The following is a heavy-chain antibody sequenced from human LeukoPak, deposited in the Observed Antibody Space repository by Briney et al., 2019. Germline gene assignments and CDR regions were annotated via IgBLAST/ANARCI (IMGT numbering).Heavy chain of an antibody. CDR1: GFTFSSYA. D-gene: IGHD2-15*01. J-gene: IGHJ3*02. V-gene: IGHV3-64*01. Sequence: GGSLRLSCAASGFTFSSYAMHWVRQAPGKGLEYVSAISSNGGSTYYANSVKGRFTISRDNSKNTLYLQMGSLRAEDMAVYYCARDGDSWAFDIWGQGTMVTVSS. CDR3: ARDGDSWAFDI. CDR2: ISSNGGST.